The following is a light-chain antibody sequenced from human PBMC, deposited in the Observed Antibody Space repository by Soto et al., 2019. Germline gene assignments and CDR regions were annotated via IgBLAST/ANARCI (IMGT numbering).Light chain of an antibody. V-gene: IGKV1-27*01. CDR3: QKYNSAPS. Sequence: DIQMTQCPSTLSGSVRDRVTITCRASQSISSWLAWYHQKPGKVPKLLIYAASTLQSGVPSRFSGSGSGTDFTLTISSLQREDVATYYFQKYNSAPSFGQGTRLEIK. CDR1: QSISSW. J-gene: IGKJ5*01. CDR2: AAS.